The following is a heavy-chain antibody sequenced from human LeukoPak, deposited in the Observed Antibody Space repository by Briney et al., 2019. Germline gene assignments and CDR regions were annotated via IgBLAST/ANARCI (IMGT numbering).Heavy chain of an antibody. D-gene: IGHD2-2*01. V-gene: IGHV4-4*07. CDR1: GGSISSYY. CDR3: ARDRYCSSTSCYGLNYYYMDV. CDR2: IYTSGST. Sequence: SETLSLTCTVSGGSISSYYWSWIRQPAGKGLEWIGRIYTSGSTNYNPSLKSRVTMSVDTSKNQFSLKLSSVTAADTAVYYCARDRYCSSTSCYGLNYYYMDVWGKGTTVTVSS. J-gene: IGHJ6*03.